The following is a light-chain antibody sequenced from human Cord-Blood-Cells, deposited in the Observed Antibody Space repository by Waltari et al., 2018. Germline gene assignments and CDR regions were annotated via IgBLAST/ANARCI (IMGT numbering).Light chain of an antibody. V-gene: IGLV2-14*01. CDR1: SSDLGGYNC. CDR3: SSYTSSSTYV. CDR2: DVR. Sequence: QSAMTQPASVSGSPGQSLTISCTGTSSDLGGYNCVSWYQQTPGKAPKLMIYDVRNRPSGVSNRFSGSKSGNTASLTISGLQAEDEADYYCSSYTSSSTYVFGTGTKVTVL. J-gene: IGLJ1*01.